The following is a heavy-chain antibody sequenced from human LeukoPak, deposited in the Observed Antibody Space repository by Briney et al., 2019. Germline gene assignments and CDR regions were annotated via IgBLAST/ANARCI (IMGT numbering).Heavy chain of an antibody. CDR3: TRDGGGNWYRYYFDH. D-gene: IGHD2-15*01. CDR2: ISQGSTFI. CDR1: GGSFSGYY. J-gene: IGHJ4*02. Sequence: ETLSLTCAVYGGSFSGYYWSWVRQAPGKGLEWVSSISQGSTFIYYAASVKGRFTISRDNAKNSVYLQMNSLRAEDTAVYYCTRDGGGNWYRYYFDHWGQGSLVTVSS. V-gene: IGHV3-21*01.